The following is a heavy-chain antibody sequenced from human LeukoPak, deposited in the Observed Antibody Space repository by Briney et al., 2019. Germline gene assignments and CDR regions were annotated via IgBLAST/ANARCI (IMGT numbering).Heavy chain of an antibody. CDR2: IYYSGST. J-gene: IGHJ3*02. CDR1: GGSISSYY. Sequence: SETLSLTCTVSGGSISSYYWSWIRQPPGKGLEWIGYIYYSGSTNYNPSLKSRVTISVDTSKNQFSLKLSSVTAADTAVYYCARGITMIRGKAFDIWGQGTMVTVSS. D-gene: IGHD3-22*01. V-gene: IGHV4-59*01. CDR3: ARGITMIRGKAFDI.